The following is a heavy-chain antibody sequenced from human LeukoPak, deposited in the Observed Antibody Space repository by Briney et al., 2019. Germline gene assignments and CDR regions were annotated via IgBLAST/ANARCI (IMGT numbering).Heavy chain of an antibody. V-gene: IGHV4-30-4*08. CDR2: IYYSGST. Sequence: SETLSLTCTVSGGSISSGDYYWSWIRPPPGKGLEWVGYIYYSGSTYYNPSLKSRVTISVDTSKNQFSLKLSSVTAADTAVYYCARTTVVTLDAFDIWGQGTMVTVSS. CDR3: ARTTVVTLDAFDI. D-gene: IGHD4-23*01. J-gene: IGHJ3*02. CDR1: GGSISSGDYY.